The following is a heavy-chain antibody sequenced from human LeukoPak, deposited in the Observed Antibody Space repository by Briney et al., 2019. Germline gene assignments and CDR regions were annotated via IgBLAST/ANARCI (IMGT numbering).Heavy chain of an antibody. V-gene: IGHV4-4*02. Sequence: SETLSLTCAVSGGSISSSNWWSWVRQPPGKGLEWIGEIYHSGSTNYNPSLKSRVTISVDKSKNQFSLKLSSVTAADTAVYYCARSAVVTAILPFDYWGQGTLVTVSS. J-gene: IGHJ4*02. CDR1: GGSISSSNW. CDR3: ARSAVVTAILPFDY. D-gene: IGHD2-21*02. CDR2: IYHSGST.